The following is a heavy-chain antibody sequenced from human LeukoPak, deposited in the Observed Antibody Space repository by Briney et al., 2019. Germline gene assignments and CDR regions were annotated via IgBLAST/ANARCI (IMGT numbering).Heavy chain of an antibody. D-gene: IGHD6-19*01. J-gene: IGHJ6*04. CDR3: AKATGIAVNFYYGMDV. CDR2: ISYDGSNK. V-gene: IGHV3-30*18. Sequence: PGRSLRLSCAASGFTFSSYGMHWVRQAPGKGLEWVAVISYDGSNKYYADSVKGRFTISRDYSKNTLYLQMNSLRAEDTAVYYCAKATGIAVNFYYGMDVWGKGTTVTVSS. CDR1: GFTFSSYG.